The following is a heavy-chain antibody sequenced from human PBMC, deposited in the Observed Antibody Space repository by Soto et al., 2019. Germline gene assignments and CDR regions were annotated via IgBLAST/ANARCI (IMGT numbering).Heavy chain of an antibody. CDR2: ISGSDYTT. J-gene: IGHJ5*02. D-gene: IGHD3-3*01. Sequence: GGSLRLSCAAAGFTFSKYSMNWVRQAPGRGLEWLSYISGSDYTTYYAGSVKGRFTVSRDNAKSSLFLQMNSLRDEDTAVYYCARGDDFSYFDPWGQGTLVTVSS. CDR3: ARGDDFSYFDP. CDR1: GFTFSKYS. V-gene: IGHV3-48*02.